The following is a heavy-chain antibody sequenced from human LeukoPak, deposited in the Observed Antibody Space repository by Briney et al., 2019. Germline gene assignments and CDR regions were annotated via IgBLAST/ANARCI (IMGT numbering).Heavy chain of an antibody. V-gene: IGHV4-59*08. CDR3: ARHSCTSSSTCSAYFQH. D-gene: IGHD2-2*01. J-gene: IGHJ1*01. CDR2: IYYSGST. Sequence: PSETLSLTCTVSDGSINGYYWSWIRQPPGKGLEWIGYIYYSGSTNYSPSLKSRVTISVDTSKNQFSLKLSAVTAADTAVYYCARHSCTSSSTCSAYFQHWGQGTLVTVSS. CDR1: DGSINGYY.